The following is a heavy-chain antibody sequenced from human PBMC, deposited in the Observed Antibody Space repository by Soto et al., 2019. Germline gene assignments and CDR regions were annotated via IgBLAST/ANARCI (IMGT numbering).Heavy chain of an antibody. D-gene: IGHD3-3*01. Sequence: SETLSLTCAVSVGSISSGYYWAWIRQPPGKGLEWIGSIYHSGTTYYNPSLRSRVTISVDTSKNQFSLRLSSVTAADSAVYYCARPDSVGYYTYCGQGTLVIVSS. CDR1: VGSISSGYY. CDR2: IYHSGTT. J-gene: IGHJ4*02. V-gene: IGHV4-38-2*01. CDR3: ARPDSVGYYTY.